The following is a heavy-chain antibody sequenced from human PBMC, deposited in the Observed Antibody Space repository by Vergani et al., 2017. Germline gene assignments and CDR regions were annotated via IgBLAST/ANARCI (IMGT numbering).Heavy chain of an antibody. CDR3: ARGTLAAAYWFDP. CDR2: IYYSGST. Sequence: QVQLQESGPGLVKPSETLSLTCTVSGGSISSYWSWIRQPPGKGLEWIGYIYYSGSTNYNPSLKSRVTISVDTSKNQFSLKLSSVTAADTAVYYCARGTLAAAYWFDPWGQGTLVTVSS. D-gene: IGHD6-13*01. J-gene: IGHJ5*02. CDR1: GGSISSY. V-gene: IGHV4-59*01.